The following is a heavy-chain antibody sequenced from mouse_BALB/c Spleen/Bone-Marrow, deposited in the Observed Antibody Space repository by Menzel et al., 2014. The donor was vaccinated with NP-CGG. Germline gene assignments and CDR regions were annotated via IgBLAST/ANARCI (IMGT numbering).Heavy chain of an antibody. V-gene: IGHV14-3*02. CDR3: ATYYYGSSLFAY. Sequence: VRLQQSGAELVKPGASVKLSCTASGLNIKNTYIHWVKQRPEQGLEWIGRIDPANVNTKYDPKFQGKATITADTSSNTAYLQLSSLTSEDTAVYYCATYYYGSSLFAYWGQGTLVTVSA. J-gene: IGHJ3*01. CDR2: IDPANVNT. D-gene: IGHD1-1*01. CDR1: GLNIKNTY.